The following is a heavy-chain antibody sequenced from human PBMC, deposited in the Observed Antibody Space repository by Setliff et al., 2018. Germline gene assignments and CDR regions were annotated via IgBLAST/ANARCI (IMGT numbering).Heavy chain of an antibody. D-gene: IGHD1-26*01. CDR2: TRYDGNNI. CDR3: AKDRIGGSYYYFDY. J-gene: IGHJ4*02. Sequence: GGSLRLSCAVSGFTFSSYGMHWVRQAPGKGLEWVAFTRYDGNNIHYADSVKGRFTISRDNSKNTLYLQMNSLRAEDTAVYYCAKDRIGGSYYYFDYWGQGTLVTVSS. CDR1: GFTFSSYG. V-gene: IGHV3-30*02.